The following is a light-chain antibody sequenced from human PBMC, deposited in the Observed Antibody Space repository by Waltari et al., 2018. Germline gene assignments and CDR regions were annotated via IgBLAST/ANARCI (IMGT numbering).Light chain of an antibody. Sequence: QSALTQPPSAPGSPGQPVTSSRSGTSSDDGTYNYVPLYQQHPGKAPKVMIYYVSKRPSWVPDRFSGSKSGNTASLTVSWLQAEDEADYFCSSYAGSNSVVFGGGTKLTVL. V-gene: IGLV2-8*01. J-gene: IGLJ2*01. CDR1: SSDDGTYNY. CDR2: YVS. CDR3: SSYAGSNSVV.